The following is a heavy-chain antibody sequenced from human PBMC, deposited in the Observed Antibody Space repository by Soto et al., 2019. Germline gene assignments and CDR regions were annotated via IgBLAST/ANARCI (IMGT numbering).Heavy chain of an antibody. J-gene: IGHJ6*02. CDR3: SLSDRYYGMDV. V-gene: IGHV3-23*01. CDR1: GFTFSSYA. CDR2: ISTSGGST. Sequence: PGGSLRLSCAASGFTFSSYAMSWVRQAPGKGPEWVSSISTSGGSTYYADSVKGRFTISRDNSNNTLYLQMNSLRAEDTAVYYCSLSDRYYGMDVWGLGTTVTVSS.